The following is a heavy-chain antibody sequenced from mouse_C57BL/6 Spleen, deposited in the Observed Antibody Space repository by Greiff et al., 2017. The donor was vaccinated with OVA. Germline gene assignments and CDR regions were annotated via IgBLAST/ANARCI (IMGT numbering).Heavy chain of an antibody. CDR1: GFSLTSYG. V-gene: IGHV2-6-1*01. CDR3: ARQENGYGYYYAMDY. D-gene: IGHD2-2*01. Sequence: QVQLQQSGPGLVAPSQSLSITCTVSGFSLTSYGVHWVRQPPGKGLEWLVVIWSDGSTTYNSALKSRLSISKDNSKSQVFLKMNSLQTDDTAMYYCARQENGYGYYYAMDYWGQGTSVTVSS. CDR2: IWSDGST. J-gene: IGHJ4*01.